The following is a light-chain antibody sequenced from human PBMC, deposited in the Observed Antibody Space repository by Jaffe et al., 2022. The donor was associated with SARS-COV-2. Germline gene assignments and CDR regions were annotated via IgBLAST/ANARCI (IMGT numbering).Light chain of an antibody. Sequence: EIVLTQSPGTLSLSPGERASLSCRASQSVSSSSLAWYQQKPGQAPRLLIYGTSTRATGIPDRFRGSGSGTDFTLTIGRLEAEDDAVYYCQQYGSSPTFGQGAKLEI. CDR2: GTS. CDR1: QSVSSSS. V-gene: IGKV3-20*01. J-gene: IGKJ2*01. CDR3: QQYGSSPT.